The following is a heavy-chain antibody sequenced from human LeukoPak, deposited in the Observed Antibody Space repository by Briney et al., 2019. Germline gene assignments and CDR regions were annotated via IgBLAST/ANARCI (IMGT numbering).Heavy chain of an antibody. D-gene: IGHD3-3*01. V-gene: IGHV3-23*01. J-gene: IGHJ4*02. CDR2: ISGSGGST. CDR1: GFTFSSYA. CDR3: ARAGLITIFGVDPYYFDY. Sequence: GGSLRLSCAASGFTFSSYAMSWVRQAPGKGLEWVSAISGSGGSTYYADSVKGRFTISRDNSKNTLYLQMNSLRAEDTAVYYCARAGLITIFGVDPYYFDYWGQGTLVTVSS.